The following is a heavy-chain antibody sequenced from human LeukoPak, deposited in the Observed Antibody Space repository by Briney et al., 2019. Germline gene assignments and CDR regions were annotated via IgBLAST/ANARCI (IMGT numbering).Heavy chain of an antibody. CDR2: IIPFFGTA. J-gene: IGHJ4*02. CDR1: GGTFSSYA. D-gene: IGHD5-18*01. Sequence: ASVKVSCKASGGTFSSYAISWVRQAPGQGLEWMGGIIPFFGTANYAQKFQGRVTITADKSTSTAYMELSSLRSEDTAVYYCARDVGDTAMGTYYFDYWGQGTLVTVSS. CDR3: ARDVGDTAMGTYYFDY. V-gene: IGHV1-69*06.